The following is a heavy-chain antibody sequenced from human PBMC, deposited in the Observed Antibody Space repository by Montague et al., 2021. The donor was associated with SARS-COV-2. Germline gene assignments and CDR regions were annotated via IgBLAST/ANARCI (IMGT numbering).Heavy chain of an antibody. Sequence: SETLSLTCTVSGGSMSDHYWAWIWQPPGKGMEWLAYIYKSGGINSNASLKSRVTMSVDTSKNQFSLKLTSVTAADTAVYYCARAVSARRAVNWFDPWGQGTLVTVSS. CDR2: IYKSGGI. V-gene: IGHV4-59*11. CDR1: GGSMSDHY. J-gene: IGHJ5*02. D-gene: IGHD6-6*01. CDR3: ARAVSARRAVNWFDP.